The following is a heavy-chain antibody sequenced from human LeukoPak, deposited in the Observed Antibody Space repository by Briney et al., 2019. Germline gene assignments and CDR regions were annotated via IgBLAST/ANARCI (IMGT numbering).Heavy chain of an antibody. CDR3: ATWYYYDSSDYYLADY. CDR1: GYTLTEFS. J-gene: IGHJ4*02. D-gene: IGHD3-22*01. Sequence: ASVKVSCKVSGYTLTEFSMHWVRQAPGKGLEWMGGFDPEDGETIYAQELQGRVTMTKDTSTDTAYMELSSLRSEDAAVYYCATWYYYDSSDYYLADYWGQGTLVTVSS. V-gene: IGHV1-24*01. CDR2: FDPEDGET.